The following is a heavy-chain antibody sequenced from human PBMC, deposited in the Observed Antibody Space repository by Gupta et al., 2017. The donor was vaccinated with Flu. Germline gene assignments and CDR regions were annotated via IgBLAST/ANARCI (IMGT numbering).Heavy chain of an antibody. CDR2: FDPEDDEA. J-gene: IGHJ5*02. CDR1: GYTFTELS. D-gene: IGHD4-17*01. V-gene: IGHV1-24*01. CDR3: ETADATVYGDYNWCDT. Sequence: QVHLAQSGAEVKKPGSSVNVTCKISGYTFTELSVHWVRQATGKGVERMGSFDPEDDEANYGQKLQDRVTRTVDTPTVTAYMKLGSLRSEDTAVFYGETADATVYGDYNWCDTWGQGARVTVSS.